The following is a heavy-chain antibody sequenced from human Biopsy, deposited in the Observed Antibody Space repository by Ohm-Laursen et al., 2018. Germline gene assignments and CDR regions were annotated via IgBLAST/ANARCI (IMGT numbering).Heavy chain of an antibody. D-gene: IGHD3-22*01. Sequence: PSDTLSLTCIVSGGSISNNNYYWGWIRQPPGKGLEWIGSIFYRGSTHYKPSLKSRVNISVDTSKNQFSLKLNSVTAADTAVYYCARDYDTSGYYYVSWGQGTLVTVSS. CDR3: ARDYDTSGYYYVS. J-gene: IGHJ5*02. CDR2: IFYRGST. CDR1: GGSISNNNYY. V-gene: IGHV4-39*01.